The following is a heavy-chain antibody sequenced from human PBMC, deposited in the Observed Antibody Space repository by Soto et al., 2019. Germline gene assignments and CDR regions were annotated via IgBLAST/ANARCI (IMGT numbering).Heavy chain of an antibody. J-gene: IGHJ4*02. Sequence: QVQLVQSGAEVKNPGASVKVSCKTSGYTFTKYGVGWVRQAPGQGLEWMGWISGSSGNANYAEKVQGRITLTTDTSPSTAYIELRSLRSDDTAVYYCAREMEGLGGECDYWGQGPLVTVSS. CDR1: GYTFTKYG. CDR3: AREMEGLGGECDY. D-gene: IGHD3-16*01. V-gene: IGHV1-18*01. CDR2: ISGSSGNA.